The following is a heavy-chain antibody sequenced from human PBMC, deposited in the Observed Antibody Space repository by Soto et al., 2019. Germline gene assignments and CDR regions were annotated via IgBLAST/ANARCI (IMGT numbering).Heavy chain of an antibody. CDR1: GFTFSSYG. D-gene: IGHD4-17*01. V-gene: IGHV3-30*18. Sequence: PGGSLRLSCAASGFTFSSYGMHWVRQAPGKGLEWVAVISYDGSNKYYADSVKGRFTISRDNSKNTLYLQMNSLRAEDTAVYYCAKSHDYGGNYAFDIWGQGTMVTVSS. CDR2: ISYDGSNK. CDR3: AKSHDYGGNYAFDI. J-gene: IGHJ3*02.